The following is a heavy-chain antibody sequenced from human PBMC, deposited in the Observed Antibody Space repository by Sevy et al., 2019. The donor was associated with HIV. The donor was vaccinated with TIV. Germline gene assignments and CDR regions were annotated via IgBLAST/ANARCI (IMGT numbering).Heavy chain of an antibody. CDR3: XXXXXYDSSGYYYEAGRPNYYYYYGMDV. D-gene: IGHD3-22*01. V-gene: IGHV3-15*01. J-gene: IGHJ6*02. CDR2: IKSKTDGGTT. CDR1: GFTFSNAW. Sequence: GGSLRLSCAASGFTFSNAWMSWVRQAPGKGLEWVGRIKSKTDGGTTDYAAPVKGRFTISRDDSKNTLYLQMNSLKTXXXXXXXXXXXXXYDSSGYYYEAGRPNYYYYYGMDVWGQGTTVTVSS.